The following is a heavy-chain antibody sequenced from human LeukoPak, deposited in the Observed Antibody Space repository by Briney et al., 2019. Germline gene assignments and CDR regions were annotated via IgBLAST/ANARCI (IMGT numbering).Heavy chain of an antibody. CDR1: GLSFGDSA. J-gene: IGHJ4*02. D-gene: IGHD4-23*01. V-gene: IGHV3-49*04. Sequence: PGGSLRLSCTASGLSFGDSAMRWVSQAPGKGLEWVGFIRSKAYGGTTEYAASVKGRFTISRDDSKSIAYLQMNSLKTEDTAVYYCTSGGTSYYWGQGTLVTVSS. CDR2: IRSKAYGGTT. CDR3: TSGGTSYY.